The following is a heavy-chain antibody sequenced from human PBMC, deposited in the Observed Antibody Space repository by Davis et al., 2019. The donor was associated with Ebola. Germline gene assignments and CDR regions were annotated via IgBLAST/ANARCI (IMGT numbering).Heavy chain of an antibody. CDR1: GFTFSSYA. Sequence: GESLKISCAASGFTFSSYAMHWVRQAPGKGLEWVAFIRYDGSNKYYADSVKGRFTISRDNSKNTLYLQMNSLRAEDTAVYYCAPLTPFDYWGQGTLVTVSS. D-gene: IGHD3-9*01. CDR3: APLTPFDY. V-gene: IGHV3-30*02. CDR2: IRYDGSNK. J-gene: IGHJ4*02.